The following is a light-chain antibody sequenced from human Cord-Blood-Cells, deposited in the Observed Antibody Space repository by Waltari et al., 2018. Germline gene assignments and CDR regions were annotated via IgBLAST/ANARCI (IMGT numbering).Light chain of an antibody. CDR3: SSYTSRSTP. Sequence: HSALTPPAPVSGPPGQSLTISCPRPSGHVGGAHHRPWPPQPPGKAPTRMIYEVSNRPSGVSHRVSRSTSGNTASLTISELQAEDEADYYCSSYTSRSTPFGGGTKLTVL. V-gene: IGLV2-14*01. CDR2: EVS. CDR1: SGHVGGAHH. J-gene: IGLJ2*01.